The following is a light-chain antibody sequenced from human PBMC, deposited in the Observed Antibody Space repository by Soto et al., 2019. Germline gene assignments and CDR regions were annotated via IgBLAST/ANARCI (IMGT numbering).Light chain of an antibody. V-gene: IGKV1-9*01. CDR2: GAS. Sequence: DIQLTQSPSFLSASVGDRVTITCRASQGISSYLAWYQQKPGKAPKLLIYGASSLQSGVPSRFSGSGSGTDFTLTISSLQPEDFATFYCQQAYTFPRTFGQGTKVDIK. CDR1: QGISSY. J-gene: IGKJ1*01. CDR3: QQAYTFPRT.